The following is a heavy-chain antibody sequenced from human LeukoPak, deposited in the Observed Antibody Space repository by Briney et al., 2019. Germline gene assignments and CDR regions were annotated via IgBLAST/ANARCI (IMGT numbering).Heavy chain of an antibody. V-gene: IGHV3-13*01. CDR1: GFTFIDYD. D-gene: IGHD6-19*01. Sequence: GGSLRLSCAASGFTFIDYDMHWVRQVMGKGLEWVSAIGIRGDTHYSGSVKGRFTISRENAESSLYLQMNSLRAEDTAVYYCARGGIQVSGIDEFDYWGQGALVTVSS. CDR3: ARGGIQVSGIDEFDY. CDR2: IGIRGDT. J-gene: IGHJ4*02.